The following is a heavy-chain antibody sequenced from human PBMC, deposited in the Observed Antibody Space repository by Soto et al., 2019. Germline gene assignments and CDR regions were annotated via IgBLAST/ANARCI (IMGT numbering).Heavy chain of an antibody. Sequence: EVQLVESGGGLVQPGRSLRLSCAASGFTFDDYAMHWVRQAPGKGLEWVSGISWNSGSIGYADSVKGRFTISRDNAKNSLYLQMNSLRAEDTALYYCAKVISIAPLGGMDVWGQGTTVTVSS. V-gene: IGHV3-9*01. D-gene: IGHD6-13*01. CDR2: ISWNSGSI. CDR3: AKVISIAPLGGMDV. CDR1: GFTFDDYA. J-gene: IGHJ6*02.